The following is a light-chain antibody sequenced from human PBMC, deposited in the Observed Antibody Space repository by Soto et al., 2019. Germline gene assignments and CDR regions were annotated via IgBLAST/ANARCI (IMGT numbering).Light chain of an antibody. V-gene: IGKV1-5*03. CDR3: QQYNSYGPPIT. Sequence: DIQMTQSPSTLSASVGDRVTITCRASQSISSWLAWYQQKPGKAPKLLIYKASSLESGVPSRFSGSGSGTEFTLTLSSLQPYDFANYYCQQYNSYGPPITFGQGTRLEIK. CDR2: KAS. CDR1: QSISSW. J-gene: IGKJ5*01.